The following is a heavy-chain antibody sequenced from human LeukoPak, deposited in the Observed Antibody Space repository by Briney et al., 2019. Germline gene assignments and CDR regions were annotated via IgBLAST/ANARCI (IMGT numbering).Heavy chain of an antibody. CDR2: ISGSGGST. D-gene: IGHD4-17*01. CDR3: AKFEDYGDYVVPFDI. Sequence: GGSLRLSCEASGFTFSNYAMSWVRQAPGKGLEWVSAISGSGGSTYYADSVKGRFTISRDNSKNTLYLQMNSLRAEDTAVYYCAKFEDYGDYVVPFDIWGQGTMVTVSS. J-gene: IGHJ3*02. V-gene: IGHV3-23*01. CDR1: GFTFSNYA.